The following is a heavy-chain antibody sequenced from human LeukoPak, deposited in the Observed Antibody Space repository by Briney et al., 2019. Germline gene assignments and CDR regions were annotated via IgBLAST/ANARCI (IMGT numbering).Heavy chain of an antibody. Sequence: SETLSLTCTVSGDFTTAYYWSWIRQPPGKGLEWIGYVYYSGSTEYNPSLRSRVTISLEMSKRQFSLNLTSVTAADTAVYYCASNTGTVFDYWGQGALVTVSS. CDR2: VYYSGST. D-gene: IGHD7-27*01. J-gene: IGHJ4*02. V-gene: IGHV4-59*01. CDR3: ASNTGTVFDY. CDR1: GDFTTAYY.